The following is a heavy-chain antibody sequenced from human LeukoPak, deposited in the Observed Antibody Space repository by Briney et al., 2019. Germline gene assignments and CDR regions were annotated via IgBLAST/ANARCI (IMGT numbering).Heavy chain of an antibody. CDR2: ISSSSTYI. CDR3: ARDHEDAFDI. J-gene: IGHJ3*02. CDR1: GFSFKSYN. V-gene: IGHV3-21*01. Sequence: GGSLRLSCAASGFSFKSYNMNWVRQAPGKGLEWVSSISSSSTYIYYADSVKGRFTIFRDNAKNSLFLQMNSLRAEDTAVYYCARDHEDAFDIWGQGTMVTVSS.